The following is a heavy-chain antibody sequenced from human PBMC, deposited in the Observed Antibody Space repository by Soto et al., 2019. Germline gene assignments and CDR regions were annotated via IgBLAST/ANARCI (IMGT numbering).Heavy chain of an antibody. CDR1: GYSFTSYY. Sequence: QVQLVQSGAEVKKPGASVKVSCKASGYSFTSYYIHWVRQAPGQGLEWMGIINPSSSTTYAQKFQGRVTMTRDTSTSTVYMELSSLRSEDTAVYYCARVGCSGGSFYAVDYWGQGTLVTVSS. J-gene: IGHJ4*02. CDR2: INPSSST. V-gene: IGHV1-46*01. CDR3: ARVGCSGGSFYAVDY. D-gene: IGHD2-15*01.